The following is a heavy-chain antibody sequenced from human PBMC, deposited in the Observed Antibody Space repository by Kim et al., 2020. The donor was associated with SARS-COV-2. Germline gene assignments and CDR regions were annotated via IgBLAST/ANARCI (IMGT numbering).Heavy chain of an antibody. D-gene: IGHD1-26*01. V-gene: IGHV3-30*04. J-gene: IGHJ3*02. CDR3: ARAGVGATCDAFDI. Sequence: GGSLRLSCATSGFTFSSYAMHWVRQAPGKGLEWVAGIAYDGSNKYYADSVKGRFTISRDNSKNTLYLQMNSLRAEDTAVYYCARAGVGATCDAFDIWGQGKTGTVSS. CDR1: GFTFSSYA. CDR2: IAYDGSNK.